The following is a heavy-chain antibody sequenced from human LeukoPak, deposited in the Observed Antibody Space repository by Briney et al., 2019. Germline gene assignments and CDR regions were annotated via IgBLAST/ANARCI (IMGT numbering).Heavy chain of an antibody. CDR3: ARVAGLIDY. CDR2: ISPYNGNT. CDR1: GYTFSTYG. V-gene: IGHV1-18*01. Sequence: GASVKVSCKASGYTFSTYGTTWVRQAPGQGLEWMGWISPYNGNTNYEHNLQGRVTMTTDTSTSSAYMELRSLRSDDTAVYYCARVAGLIDYWGHGTLVTVSS. J-gene: IGHJ4*01.